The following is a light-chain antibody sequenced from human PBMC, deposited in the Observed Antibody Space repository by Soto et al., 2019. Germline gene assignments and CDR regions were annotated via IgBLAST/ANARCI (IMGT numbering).Light chain of an antibody. V-gene: IGLV2-23*01. Sequence: QSALTQPASVSGSPGQSITISCTGTSSDVGSYNLVSWYQQPPGKAPKLMIYEGDKRPSGVSNRFSASKSGNTASLTISGLHTEDEADYYCCSYAASTTYVFGTGTKVTVL. CDR3: CSYAASTTYV. CDR2: EGD. J-gene: IGLJ1*01. CDR1: SSDVGSYNL.